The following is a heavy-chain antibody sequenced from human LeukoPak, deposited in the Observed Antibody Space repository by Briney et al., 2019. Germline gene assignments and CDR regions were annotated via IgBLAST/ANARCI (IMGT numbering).Heavy chain of an antibody. CDR3: AREERGPTVTIYASDAFDI. D-gene: IGHD4-17*01. CDR2: INPSGGST. V-gene: IGHV1-46*01. CDR1: GYTFTSYY. Sequence: ASVKVSCKASGYTFTSYYMHCVRQAPGQGLEWMGIINPSGGSTSYAQKFQGRVTMTRDTSTSTVYMELSSLRSEDTAVYYCAREERGPTVTIYASDAFDIWGQGTMVTVSS. J-gene: IGHJ3*02.